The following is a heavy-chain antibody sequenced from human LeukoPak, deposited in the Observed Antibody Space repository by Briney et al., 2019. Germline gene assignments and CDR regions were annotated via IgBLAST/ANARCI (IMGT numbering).Heavy chain of an antibody. J-gene: IGHJ4*02. CDR2: ISAYNGNT. D-gene: IGHD3-22*01. CDR3: ARDYYDSSGPVGDY. V-gene: IGHV1-18*01. CDR1: GYTFTSYA. Sequence: ASVKVSCKASGYTFTSYAMNWVRQAPGQGLEWMGWISAYNGNTNYAQKLQGRVTMTTDTSTSTAYMELRSLRSDDTAVYYCARDYYDSSGPVGDYWGQGTLVTVSS.